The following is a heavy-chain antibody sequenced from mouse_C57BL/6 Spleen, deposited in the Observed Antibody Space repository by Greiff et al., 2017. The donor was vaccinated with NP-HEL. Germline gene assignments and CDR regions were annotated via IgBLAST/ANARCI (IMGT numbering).Heavy chain of an antibody. CDR2: FYPGSGSI. J-gene: IGHJ4*01. CDR3: ARHEETTVVANYYAMDY. D-gene: IGHD1-1*01. Sequence: VQLQQSGAELVKPGASVKLSCKASGYTFTEYTIHWVKQRSGQGLEWIGWFYPGSGSIKYNEKFKDKATLTADKSSSTVYMELSRLTSEDSAVYFCARHEETTVVANYYAMDYWGQGTSVTVSS. CDR1: GYTFTEYT. V-gene: IGHV1-62-2*01.